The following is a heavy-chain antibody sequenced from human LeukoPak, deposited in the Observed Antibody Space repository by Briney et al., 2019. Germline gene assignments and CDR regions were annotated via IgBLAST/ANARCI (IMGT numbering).Heavy chain of an antibody. CDR2: ISSGGST. V-gene: IGHV3-53*01. CDR3: ASGYVGSAPFEY. J-gene: IGHJ4*02. D-gene: IGHD3-22*01. CDR1: GFTVSNNY. Sequence: GGSLRLSCAASGFTVSNNYMSWVRQAPGKGLEWVSVISSGGSTYYADSVKGRFTISRDNSKNTLYLQMNSLRAEDTAVYYCASGYVGSAPFEYWGQGTLVTVSS.